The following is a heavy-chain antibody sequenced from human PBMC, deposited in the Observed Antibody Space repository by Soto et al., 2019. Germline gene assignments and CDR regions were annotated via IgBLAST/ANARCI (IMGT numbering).Heavy chain of an antibody. CDR1: GGSITSGGYY. J-gene: IGHJ4*02. CDR2: IYYSGST. Sequence: SETLSLTCTVSGGSITSGGYYWSWIRQHPGKGLEWIGYIYYSGSTYYNPSIMSRVTISVDTSKNQFSLKLSSVTAADTAVYYGARAYSGSFNYWGQGTLVTVSS. V-gene: IGHV4-31*03. CDR3: ARAYSGSFNY. D-gene: IGHD1-26*01.